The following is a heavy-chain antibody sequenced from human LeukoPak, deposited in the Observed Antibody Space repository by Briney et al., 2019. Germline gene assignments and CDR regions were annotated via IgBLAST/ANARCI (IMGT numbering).Heavy chain of an antibody. CDR3: AAPAATNHNNAFDI. CDR1: GGSFSGYY. Sequence: SETLSLTCAVYGGSFSGYYWSWIRQPPGKGLEWIGEINHSGSTNYNPSLKSRVTISVDTSKNQFSLKLSSVTAADTAVYYCAAPAATNHNNAFDIWGQGTMVTVSS. CDR2: INHSGST. D-gene: IGHD2-2*01. V-gene: IGHV4-34*01. J-gene: IGHJ3*02.